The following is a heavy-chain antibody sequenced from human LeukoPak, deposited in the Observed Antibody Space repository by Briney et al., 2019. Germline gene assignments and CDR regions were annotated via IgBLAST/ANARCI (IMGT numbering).Heavy chain of an antibody. Sequence: SVKVSCKASGYTFTSYGISWVRQAPGQGLEWMGRIIPIFGTANYAQKFQGRVTITTDESTSTAYMELSSLRSEDTAVYYCARMWSYNWFDPWGQGTLVTVSS. CDR1: GYTFTSYG. CDR3: ARMWSYNWFDP. CDR2: IIPIFGTA. D-gene: IGHD2-21*01. V-gene: IGHV1-69*05. J-gene: IGHJ5*02.